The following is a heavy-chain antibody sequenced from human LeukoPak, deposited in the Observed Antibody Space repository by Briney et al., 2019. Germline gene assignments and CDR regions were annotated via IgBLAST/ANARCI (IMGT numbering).Heavy chain of an antibody. J-gene: IGHJ4*02. CDR3: ARHPTYYYDSSGFNFDY. Sequence: SETLSLTCTVSGGSISSSSYYWGWIRQPPGKGLEWIGSIYYSGGTYYNPSLKSRVTISVDTSKNQFSLKLSSVTAADTAVYYCARHPTYYYDSSGFNFDYWGQGTLVTVSS. V-gene: IGHV4-39*01. CDR1: GGSISSSSYY. CDR2: IYYSGGT. D-gene: IGHD3-22*01.